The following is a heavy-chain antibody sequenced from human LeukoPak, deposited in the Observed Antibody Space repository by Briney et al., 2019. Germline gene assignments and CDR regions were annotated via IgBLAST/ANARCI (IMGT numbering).Heavy chain of an antibody. J-gene: IGHJ4*02. CDR3: ARCRNYCSSTSCYTMGEFDY. Sequence: GESLKISCKGSGYSFTSYWIGWVRQMPGKGLEWMGIIYPGHSDTRYSPSFQGQVTISADKSISTAYLQWSSLKASDTAMYYCARCRNYCSSTSCYTMGEFDYWGQGTLVTVSS. D-gene: IGHD2-2*02. CDR2: IYPGHSDT. CDR1: GYSFTSYW. V-gene: IGHV5-51*01.